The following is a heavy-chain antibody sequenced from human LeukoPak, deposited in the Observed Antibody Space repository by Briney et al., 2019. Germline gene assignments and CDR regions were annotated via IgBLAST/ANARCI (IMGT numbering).Heavy chain of an antibody. CDR1: GFTFSSYT. D-gene: IGHD3-22*01. Sequence: GGSLRLSCAASGFTFSSYTINWVRQAPGQGLEWVSGIGGSGDKIYYADPVQGRFTISRDNAKNTVHLQMNRLRAEDTAVYYCAKDLNYYDSSGLWGYWSQGTLVTVSS. CDR2: IGGSGDKI. J-gene: IGHJ4*02. CDR3: AKDLNYYDSSGLWGY. V-gene: IGHV3-23*01.